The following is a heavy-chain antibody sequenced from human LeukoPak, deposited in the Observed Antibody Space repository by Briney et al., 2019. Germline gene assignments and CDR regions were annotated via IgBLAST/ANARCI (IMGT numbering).Heavy chain of an antibody. CDR1: GFTFSSYS. Sequence: GGSLRLSCAASGFTFSSYSMNWVRQAPGKGLEWVSSISSSSSYIYYAASAKGRFTISRDNAKNSLYLQMNSLRDEDTAVYYCARDSKGYYGRSFDYWGQGTLVTVSS. V-gene: IGHV3-21*01. CDR2: ISSSSSYI. J-gene: IGHJ4*02. D-gene: IGHD1-26*01. CDR3: ARDSKGYYGRSFDY.